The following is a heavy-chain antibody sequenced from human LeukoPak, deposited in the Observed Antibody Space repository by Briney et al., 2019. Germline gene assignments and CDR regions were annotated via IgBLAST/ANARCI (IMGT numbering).Heavy chain of an antibody. CDR1: GFTFSSHG. V-gene: IGHV3-30*03. D-gene: IGHD1-26*01. J-gene: IGHJ4*02. CDR2: IAYDGSNK. CDR3: AREFHSGAYWDYFDS. Sequence: GGSLRLSCAAAGFTFSSHGMHWVRQAPGKGLEWVATIAYDGSNKYYGDSVKGRFTISRDNSNNTLYVQMDSLSTEDTAVYYCAREFHSGAYWDYFDSWGQGTLVTVSS.